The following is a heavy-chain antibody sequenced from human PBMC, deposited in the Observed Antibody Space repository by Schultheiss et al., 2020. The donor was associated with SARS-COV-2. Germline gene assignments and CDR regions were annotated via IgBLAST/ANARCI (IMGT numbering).Heavy chain of an antibody. CDR1: GGSISSYY. D-gene: IGHD5-18*01. Sequence: SQTLSLTCTVSGGSISSYYWSWIRQPPGKGLEWIGEINHSGSTYYNPSLKSRVTISVDTSKNQFSLKLSSVTAADTAVYYCASYQADTAMVTALGIDYWGQGTLVTVSS. CDR3: ASYQADTAMVTALGIDY. V-gene: IGHV4-34*01. J-gene: IGHJ4*02. CDR2: INHSGST.